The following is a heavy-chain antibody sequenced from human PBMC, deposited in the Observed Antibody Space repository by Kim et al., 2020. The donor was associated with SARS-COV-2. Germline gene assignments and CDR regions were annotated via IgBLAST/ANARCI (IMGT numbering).Heavy chain of an antibody. V-gene: IGHV3-9*01. J-gene: IGHJ4*02. D-gene: IGHD6-13*01. Sequence: SVKGRFTISRDNAKNSLYLQRNSLRAEDTALYYCAKDSGRIAAAGNPFDYWGQGTLVTVSS. CDR3: AKDSGRIAAAGNPFDY.